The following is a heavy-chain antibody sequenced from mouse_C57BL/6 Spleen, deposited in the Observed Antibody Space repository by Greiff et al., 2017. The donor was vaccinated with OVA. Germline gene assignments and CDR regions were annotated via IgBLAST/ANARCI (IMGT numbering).Heavy chain of an antibody. V-gene: IGHV1-81*01. J-gene: IGHJ2*01. Sequence: QVQLKESGAELARPGASVKLSCKASGYTFTSYGISWVKQRTGQGLECIGEIYPRSGNTYYNEKFKGKATLTADKSSSTAYMELRSLTSEDSAVYFCARGGYWGQGTTLTVSS. CDR1: GYTFTSYG. CDR2: IYPRSGNT. CDR3: ARGGY.